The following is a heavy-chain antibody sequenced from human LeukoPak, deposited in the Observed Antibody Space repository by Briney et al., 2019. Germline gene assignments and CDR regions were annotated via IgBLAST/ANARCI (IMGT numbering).Heavy chain of an antibody. CDR2: IYPGDSET. CDR1: GYSFNNYW. D-gene: IGHD1-26*01. CDR3: ARRYSGSYLVDY. J-gene: IGHJ4*02. V-gene: IGHV5-51*01. Sequence: GESLKISCKGSGYSFNNYWIGWVRQMPGKGLEWMAIIYPGDSETEYSPSFQGQVTISADKSISTAYLQWSSLKASDTAMYYCARRYSGSYLVDYWGQGTLVTVSS.